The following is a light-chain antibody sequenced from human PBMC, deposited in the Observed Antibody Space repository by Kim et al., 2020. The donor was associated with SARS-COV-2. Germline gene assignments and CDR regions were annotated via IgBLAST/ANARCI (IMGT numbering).Light chain of an antibody. V-gene: IGLV3-25*03. J-gene: IGLJ3*02. CDR3: QSADSSGTYPV. CDR2: KDS. CDR1: ALPKQY. Sequence: PRQTARITCSGDALPKQYAYWYQQKPGQAPVLVIYKDSERPSGIPERFSGSSSGTTVTLTISGVQAEDEADYYCQSADSSGTYPVFGGGTKVTVL.